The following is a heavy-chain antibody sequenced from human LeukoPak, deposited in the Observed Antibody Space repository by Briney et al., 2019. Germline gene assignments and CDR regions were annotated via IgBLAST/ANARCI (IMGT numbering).Heavy chain of an antibody. CDR2: IYYSGST. J-gene: IGHJ6*02. D-gene: IGHD4-23*01. CDR3: ASSYGGNHQPNYYGMDV. V-gene: IGHV4-30-4*01. Sequence: SETLSLTCTVSGGSISSGDYYWSWIRQPPGKGLEWIGYIYYSGSTYYNPSLKSRVTISVDTSKNQFSLKLSSVTAADTAVYYCASSYGGNHQPNYYGMDVWGQGTTVTVSS. CDR1: GGSISSGDYY.